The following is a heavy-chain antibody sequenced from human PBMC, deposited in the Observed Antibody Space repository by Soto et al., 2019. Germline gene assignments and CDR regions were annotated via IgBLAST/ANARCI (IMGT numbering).Heavy chain of an antibody. CDR2: IHHSGKS. Sequence: PSETLSLTCAFSGYSISPSYVTWIRPSHGKGLECIGCIHHSGKSNYSPSLRSRAAMSVDTSENQFSLYLDSVTAADTAIYYCARTSVLLRLGEPHTVSFDPWGQGSLVTVSS. V-gene: IGHV4-4*07. CDR1: GYSISPSY. CDR3: ARTSVLLRLGEPHTVSFDP. D-gene: IGHD3-10*01. J-gene: IGHJ5*02.